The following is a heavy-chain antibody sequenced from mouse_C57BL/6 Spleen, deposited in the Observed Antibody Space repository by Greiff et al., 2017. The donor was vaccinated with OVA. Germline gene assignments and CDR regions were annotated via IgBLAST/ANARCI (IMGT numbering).Heavy chain of an antibody. V-gene: IGHV1-59*01. Sequence: QVQLQQPGAELVRPGTSVKLSCKASGYTFTSYWMHWVKQRPGQGLEWIGVIDPSDSYTNYNQKFKGKATLTVDTSSSTAYMQLSSLTSEDSAVYYCASIYYYGSSPDYWGQGTTLTVSS. CDR1: GYTFTSYW. CDR3: ASIYYYGSSPDY. D-gene: IGHD1-1*01. J-gene: IGHJ2*01. CDR2: IDPSDSYT.